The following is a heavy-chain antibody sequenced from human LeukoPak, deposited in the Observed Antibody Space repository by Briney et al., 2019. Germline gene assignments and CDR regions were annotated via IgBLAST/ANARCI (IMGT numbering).Heavy chain of an antibody. D-gene: IGHD3-22*01. J-gene: IGHJ4*02. Sequence: GGSLRLSCAASGIPFSNYSLTWVRQAPGKGLVWVSSSSGSSRYIHYSDSVRGRFSISRDNAKNSVYLQMDSLTADDTAVYYCARVNSALVVSSEGSWAGSLGFDHWGQGILVIVSS. CDR3: ARVNSALVVSSEGSWAGSLGFDH. CDR2: SSGSSRYI. CDR1: GIPFSNYS. V-gene: IGHV3-21*06.